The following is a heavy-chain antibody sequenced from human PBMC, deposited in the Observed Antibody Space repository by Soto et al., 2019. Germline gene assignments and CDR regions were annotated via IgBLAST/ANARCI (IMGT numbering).Heavy chain of an antibody. V-gene: IGHV4-34*01. J-gene: IGHJ6*02. CDR2: INHSGST. CDR3: ARKLLWFGYYYYGMDV. D-gene: IGHD3-10*01. Sequence: SETLSLTCAVYGGSFSGYYWSWIRQPPGKGLEWIGEINHSGSTNYNPSLKSRVTISVDTSKNQFSLKLSSVTAADTAVYYCARKLLWFGYYYYGMDVWGQGTTVT. CDR1: GGSFSGYY.